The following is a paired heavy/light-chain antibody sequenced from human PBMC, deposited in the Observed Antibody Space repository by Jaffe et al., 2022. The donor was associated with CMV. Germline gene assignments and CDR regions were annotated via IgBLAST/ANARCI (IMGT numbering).Heavy chain of an antibody. D-gene: IGHD6-6*01. J-gene: IGHJ6*02. CDR2: FDPEDGET. CDR3: STSRVSSLPNFYHFALDV. CDR1: GYTFTGLA. V-gene: IGHV1-24*01. Sequence: QVQLVQSGAEVRKPGASVKVSCKFSGYTFTGLAIHWVRQAPGKGLAWVGGFDPEDGETNYSQKFQGRVTMSLDTSAVTAYMELSSLTSEDTAVYYCSTSRVSSLPNFYHFALDVWGQGTTVTVSS.
Light chain of an antibody. CDR3: QQSYTIPWT. V-gene: IGKV1-39*01. CDR2: ASS. J-gene: IGKJ1*01. CDR1: QSVTRY. Sequence: DIQMTQSPSSLSASVGDRVTITCRASQSVTRYLNWYQQTPGKAPKLLISASSTLQSGVPSRFSGSGSGTHFTLTISSLQFEDFATYYCQQSYTIPWTFGQGTKVEIK.